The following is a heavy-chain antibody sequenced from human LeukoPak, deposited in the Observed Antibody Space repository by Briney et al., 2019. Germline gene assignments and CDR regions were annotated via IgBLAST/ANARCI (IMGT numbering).Heavy chain of an antibody. V-gene: IGHV1-69*06. J-gene: IGHJ4*02. Sequence: SVKVSCKASGGTFSSYAISWVRQAPGQGLEWMGRIIPIFGTANYAQKFQGRVTITADKSTSTAYMELSSLRSEDTVVYYCARDPAYCGGDCYPIDYWGQGTLVTVSS. CDR3: ARDPAYCGGDCYPIDY. CDR1: GGTFSSYA. CDR2: IIPIFGTA. D-gene: IGHD2-21*02.